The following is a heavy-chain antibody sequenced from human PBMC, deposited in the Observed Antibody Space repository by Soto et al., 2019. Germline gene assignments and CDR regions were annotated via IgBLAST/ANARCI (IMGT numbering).Heavy chain of an antibody. CDR2: ISYDGSNK. Sequence: VQMVESGGGVVQPGRSLRLSCAASGFTFSSYGMHWVRQAPGKGLEWVAVISYDGSNKYYADSVKGRFTISRDNSKNTLYLQMNSLRAKDTAVYYCAKDGVGALNYWGQGTLVTVSS. CDR1: GFTFSSYG. V-gene: IGHV3-30*18. D-gene: IGHD1-26*01. J-gene: IGHJ4*02. CDR3: AKDGVGALNY.